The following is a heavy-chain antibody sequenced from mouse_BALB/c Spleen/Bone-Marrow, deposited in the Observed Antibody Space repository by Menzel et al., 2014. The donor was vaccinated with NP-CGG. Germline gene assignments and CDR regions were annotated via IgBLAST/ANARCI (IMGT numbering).Heavy chain of an antibody. V-gene: IGHV5-4*02. CDR2: ISDGGSYT. CDR1: GFTFSDYY. CDR3: ARVNYGNYGARDY. J-gene: IGHJ4*01. Sequence: EVQLVESGGGLVKPGGSLKLSCAASGFTFSDYYLYWVRQIPETRLEWVATISDGGSYTYFSDSVKGRFTIPRDNAKNNLYLQMSSLKSEDTAMYYCARVNYGNYGARDYWGQGTSVTGSS. D-gene: IGHD2-1*01.